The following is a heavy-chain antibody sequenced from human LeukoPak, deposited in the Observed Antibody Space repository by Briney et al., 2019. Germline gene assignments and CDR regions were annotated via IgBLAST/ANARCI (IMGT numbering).Heavy chain of an antibody. D-gene: IGHD2-2*01. V-gene: IGHV3-33*01. CDR2: IWYDGSNK. CDR1: GFTFSSYG. Sequence: GGSLRLSCAASGFTFSSYGMHWVRQAPGKGLEWVAVIWYDGSNKYYADSVKGRFTISRDNSKNTLYLQMNSLRAEDTAVYYCAREGSSTSWIGVDAFDIWGQGTMVTVSS. J-gene: IGHJ3*02. CDR3: AREGSSTSWIGVDAFDI.